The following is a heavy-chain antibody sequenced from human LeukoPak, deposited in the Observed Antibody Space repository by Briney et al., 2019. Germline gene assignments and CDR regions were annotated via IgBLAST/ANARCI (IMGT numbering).Heavy chain of an antibody. CDR3: AKDDSIGYSTVGY. V-gene: IGHV4-59*11. Sequence: SETLSLTCTVSVGSLSRHYWSWIRQPPGKGLEWIGDIYYSGSTNYNPSLKGRFTISIDTSRNQFSLKLSYVTAADTAVYYCAKDDSIGYSTVGYWGQGTLVTVSS. CDR1: VGSLSRHY. J-gene: IGHJ4*02. CDR2: IYYSGST. D-gene: IGHD3-22*01.